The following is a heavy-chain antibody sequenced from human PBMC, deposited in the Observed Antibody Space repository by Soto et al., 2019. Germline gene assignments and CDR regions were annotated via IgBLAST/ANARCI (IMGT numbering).Heavy chain of an antibody. CDR1: GFTFTNYW. J-gene: IGHJ4*02. CDR2: IKSDETTT. V-gene: IGHV3-74*01. CDR3: ARGLYLAYGQDY. Sequence: EVQLVESGGGLVQPGGSLRLSCAASGFTFTNYWMHWVRQVPGKGPDWVSRIKSDETTTDYADSVKGRFTISRDNAKNTVYLQMSSLRAEDTAVYYCARGLYLAYGQDYWGQGILVTVSP. D-gene: IGHD4-17*01.